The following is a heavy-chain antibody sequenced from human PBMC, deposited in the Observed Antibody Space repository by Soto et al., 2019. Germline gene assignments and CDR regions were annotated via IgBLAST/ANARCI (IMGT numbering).Heavy chain of an antibody. CDR2: IIPIYGTA. D-gene: IGHD1-26*01. J-gene: IGHJ6*02. V-gene: IGHV1-69*01. CDR3: AKDRRADWESYYYYAMDV. Sequence: QVQLVQSGAEVRKPGSSVKVSCKASGGVFGSFSITWVRQAPGQGLEWIGGIIPIYGTANYAQNFQGRVTITADAATSTAYGEVSSLGSEDTAVYYCAKDRRADWESYYYYAMDVWGQGTTVIVSS. CDR1: GGVFGSFS.